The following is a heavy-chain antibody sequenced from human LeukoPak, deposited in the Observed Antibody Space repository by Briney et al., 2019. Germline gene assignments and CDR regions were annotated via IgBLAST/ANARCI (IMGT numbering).Heavy chain of an antibody. J-gene: IGHJ4*02. D-gene: IGHD3-10*01. CDR3: ARGWVAYYYGSGSYFDY. CDR1: GGSFSGYY. V-gene: IGHV4-34*01. CDR2: INHSGST. Sequence: SETLSLTCAVYGGSFSGYYWSWIRQPPGKGLGWIGEINHSGSTNYNPSLKSRVTISVDTSKNQFSLKLSSVTAADTAVYYCARGWVAYYYGSGSYFDYWGQGTLVTVSS.